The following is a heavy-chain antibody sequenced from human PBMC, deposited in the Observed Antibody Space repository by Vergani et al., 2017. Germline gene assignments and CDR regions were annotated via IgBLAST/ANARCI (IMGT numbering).Heavy chain of an antibody. D-gene: IGHD3-16*01. CDR2: INHSGST. Sequence: QVQLEESGPGLVKPSETLSLTCAVYGGSFSGYYWSWIRQPPGKGLEWIGEINHSGSTNYNPSLKSRVTISVDTSKNQFSLKLTSVTVADTGVYYCARVGDRRTYGDAFEIWGQGTVVIVSS. CDR1: GGSFSGYY. J-gene: IGHJ3*02. V-gene: IGHV4-34*10. CDR3: ARVGDRRTYGDAFEI.